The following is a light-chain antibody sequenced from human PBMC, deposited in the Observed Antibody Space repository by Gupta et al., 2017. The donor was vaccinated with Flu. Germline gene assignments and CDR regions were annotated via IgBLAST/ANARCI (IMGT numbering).Light chain of an antibody. CDR3: QQYHSYPWT. V-gene: IGKV1-5*03. CDR2: EAS. J-gene: IGKJ1*01. CDR1: QNINTW. Sequence: DIQMTQSPSTLSESVGARVTITCRASQNINTWLAWNKVKPGEAPNLLIYEASTLEGAVPSRFSGSGSGTEFPLTISSLQPDDFATYYRQQYHSYPWTFGQGTNVEI.